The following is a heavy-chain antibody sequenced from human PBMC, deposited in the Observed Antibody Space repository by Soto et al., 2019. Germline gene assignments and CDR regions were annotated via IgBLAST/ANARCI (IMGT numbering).Heavy chain of an antibody. J-gene: IGHJ6*02. D-gene: IGHD6-6*01. CDR1: GFTFSSYS. V-gene: IGHV3-48*02. CDR2: ISSSSSTI. CDR3: ARPEYSSSSYGMDV. Sequence: EVQLVESGGGLVQPGGSLRLSCAASGFTFSSYSMNWVRQSPGKGLEWVSYISSSSSTIYSADSVKGRVTISRDNAKNSLYLQMNRLRDEDTAVYYCARPEYSSSSYGMDVWGQGTTVTVSS.